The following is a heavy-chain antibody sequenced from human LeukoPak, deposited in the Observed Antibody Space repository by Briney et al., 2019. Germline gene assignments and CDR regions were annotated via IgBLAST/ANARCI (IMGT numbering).Heavy chain of an antibody. V-gene: IGHV4-38-2*02. CDR2: IYHSGST. J-gene: IGHJ3*02. D-gene: IGHD3-22*01. Sequence: PSETLSLTCTVSGYSISSGYYWGWIRQPPGKGLEWIGSIYHSGSTYYNPSLKSRVTISVDTSKNQFSLKLSSVTAADTAVYYCARDPYYYDSSGYDAFDIWGQGTMVTVSS. CDR1: GYSISSGYY. CDR3: ARDPYYYDSSGYDAFDI.